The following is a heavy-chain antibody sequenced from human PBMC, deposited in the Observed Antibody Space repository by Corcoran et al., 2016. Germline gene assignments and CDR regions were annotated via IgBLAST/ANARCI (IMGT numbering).Heavy chain of an antibody. Sequence: EVQLVESGGGLVQPGGSLRLYCAASGFTFSSYWMSWVRQDPGKGLEWVANIKQDGSEKYYVDSVKGRFTISRDNAKNSLYLQMNSLRAEDTVVYYCARDGPYDFWSGYYTWYYYSYGMDVWGQGTTVTVSS. CDR1: GFTFSSYW. CDR3: ARDGPYDFWSGYYTWYYYSYGMDV. CDR2: IKQDGSEK. D-gene: IGHD3-3*01. J-gene: IGHJ6*02. V-gene: IGHV3-7*01.